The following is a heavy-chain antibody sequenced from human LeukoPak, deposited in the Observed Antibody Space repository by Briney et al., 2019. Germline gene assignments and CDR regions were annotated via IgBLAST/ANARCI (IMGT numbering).Heavy chain of an antibody. J-gene: IGHJ4*02. V-gene: IGHV3-43*01. Sequence: PGGSLRLSCAASGFTFDDYTMHWVRQAPGKGLEWVSLISWDGGSTYYADSVKGRFTISRDNSKNSLYLQMNSLRTEDTALYYCAIFKSGSYEHYWGQGTLVTASS. CDR2: ISWDGGST. D-gene: IGHD1-26*01. CDR3: AIFKSGSYEHY. CDR1: GFTFDDYT.